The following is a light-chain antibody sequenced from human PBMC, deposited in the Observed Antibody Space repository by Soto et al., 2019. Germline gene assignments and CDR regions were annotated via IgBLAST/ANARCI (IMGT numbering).Light chain of an antibody. Sequence: AIQMTQSPSSLSASVGDRVTITCRASQGIRSELAWYQQKPGKAPNLLIYAASTLQSGVPSRFSGSGYGTDFTLTISSLQPEDFATYYCLHDYNYPRTFGQGTRVEVK. CDR3: LHDYNYPRT. CDR2: AAS. J-gene: IGKJ1*01. V-gene: IGKV1-6*01. CDR1: QGIRSE.